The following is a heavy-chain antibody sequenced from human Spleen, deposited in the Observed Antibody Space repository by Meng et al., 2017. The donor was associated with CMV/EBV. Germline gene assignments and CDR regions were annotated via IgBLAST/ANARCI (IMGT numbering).Heavy chain of an antibody. V-gene: IGHV3-21*01. CDR3: ARVREHDYVWGSYRPNIDAFDI. D-gene: IGHD3-16*02. CDR2: ISSSSSHI. CDR1: YG. Sequence: YGMNWVRQAQGKGLEWVSSISSSSSHIYYADSVKGRFTISRDNAKNSLYLQMSSLRAEDTAVFYCARVREHDYVWGSYRPNIDAFDIWGQGTMVTVSS. J-gene: IGHJ3*02.